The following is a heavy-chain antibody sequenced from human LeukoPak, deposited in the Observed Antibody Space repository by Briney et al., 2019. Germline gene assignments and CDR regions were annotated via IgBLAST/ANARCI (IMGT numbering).Heavy chain of an antibody. CDR1: GGSISSGDYY. J-gene: IGHJ4*02. Sequence: SETLSLTCTVSGGSISSGDYYWSWIRQPPGKGLEWIGYIYYSGSTYYNPSLKSRVTISEDTSKNQISLKLSSVTAADTAVYYCARSASHPQLYLFDYWGQGTLVTVSS. D-gene: IGHD2-15*01. CDR2: IYYSGST. CDR3: ARSASHPQLYLFDY. V-gene: IGHV4-30-4*02.